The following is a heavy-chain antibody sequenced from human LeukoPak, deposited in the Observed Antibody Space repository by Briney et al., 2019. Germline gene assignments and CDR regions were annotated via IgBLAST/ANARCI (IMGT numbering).Heavy chain of an antibody. CDR2: IIPIFGTA. CDR3: ARGAGAGVSFFYYYCYMDV. CDR1: GGTFSSYA. D-gene: IGHD3-3*02. Sequence: SVKVSCKASGGTFSSYAISWVRQAPGQGLEWMGGIIPIFGTANYAQKFQGRVTITTDESTSTAYMELSRLRSEDTDVYYCARGAGAGVSFFYYYCYMDVWGKGTTVTVSS. J-gene: IGHJ6*03. V-gene: IGHV1-69*05.